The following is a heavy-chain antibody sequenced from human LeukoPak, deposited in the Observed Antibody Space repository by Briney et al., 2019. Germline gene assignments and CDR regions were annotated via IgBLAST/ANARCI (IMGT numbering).Heavy chain of an antibody. Sequence: SETLSLTCAVSGGSISSGGYSWSWIRQPPGKGLEWIGYIYHSGSTYYNPSLKSRVTISVDTSKNQFSLKLSSVTAADTAVYYCARGRGTVTTNYYYYGMDVWGQGTTVTVSS. CDR2: IYHSGST. J-gene: IGHJ6*02. V-gene: IGHV4-30-2*01. CDR3: ARGRGTVTTNYYYYGMDV. D-gene: IGHD4-17*01. CDR1: GGSISSGGYS.